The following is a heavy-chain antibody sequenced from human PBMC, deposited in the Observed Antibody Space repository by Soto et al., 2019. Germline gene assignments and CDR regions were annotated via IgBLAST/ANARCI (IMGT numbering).Heavy chain of an antibody. D-gene: IGHD3-16*01. CDR1: GFTFSSYW. V-gene: IGHV3-74*01. CDR2: INTDGSST. Sequence: GGSLRLSCAASGFTFSSYWMHWVRQAPGKGLVWVSRINTDGSSTTYADSVQGRFTISRDNAKNTLYLQMNSLSVEDTAVYYCARGWPQSAWGSHLAYWCQGTLVTVSS. J-gene: IGHJ4*02. CDR3: ARGWPQSAWGSHLAY.